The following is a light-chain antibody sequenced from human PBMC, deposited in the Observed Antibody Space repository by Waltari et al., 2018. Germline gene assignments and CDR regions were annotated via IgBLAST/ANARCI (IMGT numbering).Light chain of an antibody. Sequence: QSALTQPPSVSGSPGQSVTISCTGTSSDVGYYNRVSWYQQPPGAAPKLRIYEVTNRPSGGPDRFSGSKSGNTASLTISGLQAEDETNYYCCSYTGSNTLVFGGGTKLTVL. V-gene: IGLV2-18*02. CDR1: SSDVGYYNR. J-gene: IGLJ2*01. CDR2: EVT. CDR3: CSYTGSNTLV.